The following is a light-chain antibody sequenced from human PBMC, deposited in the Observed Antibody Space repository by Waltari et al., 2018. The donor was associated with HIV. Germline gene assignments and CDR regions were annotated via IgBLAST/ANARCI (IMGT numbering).Light chain of an antibody. V-gene: IGKV1-39*01. Sequence: DIQMTQSPSSLSASVGDRVTITCRASQSISSYLNWYQQKPGKAPKLLIYAASSLQSGVPSRFSGSGSGTDFTLTISSLQPEDFATYYCQQSYSTPPSPPTFGQGTKVEIK. J-gene: IGKJ1*01. CDR3: QQSYSTPPSPPT. CDR2: AAS. CDR1: QSISSY.